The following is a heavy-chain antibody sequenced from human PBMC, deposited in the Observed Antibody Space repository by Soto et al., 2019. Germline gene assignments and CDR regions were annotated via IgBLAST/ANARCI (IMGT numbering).Heavy chain of an antibody. J-gene: IGHJ4*02. V-gene: IGHV4-38-2*02. CDR2: IYPSVSS. Sequence: SETLSLTCSVSGFAISRGYYWSWVRQPPEKGLEWIGSIYPSVSSYHNPSLATRLRLAIDTSKNQFTLNLTSVTAADTAIYFCAREKVGTTFFDNWHQGIQVTVSS. CDR1: GFAISRGYY. D-gene: IGHD1-1*01. CDR3: AREKVGTTFFDN.